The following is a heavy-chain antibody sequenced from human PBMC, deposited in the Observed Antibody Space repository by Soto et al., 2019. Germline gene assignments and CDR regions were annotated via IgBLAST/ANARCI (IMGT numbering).Heavy chain of an antibody. J-gene: IGHJ6*03. CDR1: GESFTGYY. Sequence: ASETLSLTCAVYGESFTGYYWSWIRQPPGAGLEWIGEINHSGTTNYNPSLKSRVIISVDTSKNQFSLKLSSVTAADTAVYYCARGYYDFWSGFPSMDVWGKGTTVTVS. D-gene: IGHD3-3*01. CDR2: INHSGTT. V-gene: IGHV4-34*01. CDR3: ARGYYDFWSGFPSMDV.